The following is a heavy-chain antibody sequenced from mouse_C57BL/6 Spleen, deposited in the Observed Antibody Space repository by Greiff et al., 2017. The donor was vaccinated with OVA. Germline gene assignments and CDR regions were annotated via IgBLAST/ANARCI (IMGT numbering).Heavy chain of an antibody. V-gene: IGHV1-62-2*01. Sequence: VKLMESGAELVKPGASVKLSCKASGYTFTEYTIHWVKQRSGQGLEWIGWFYPGSGSIKYNEKFKDKATLTADKSSSTVYMELSRLTSEDSAVYFCARHEDTVVGEDAMDYWGQGTSVTVSS. CDR1: GYTFTEYT. D-gene: IGHD1-1*01. CDR3: ARHEDTVVGEDAMDY. CDR2: FYPGSGSI. J-gene: IGHJ4*01.